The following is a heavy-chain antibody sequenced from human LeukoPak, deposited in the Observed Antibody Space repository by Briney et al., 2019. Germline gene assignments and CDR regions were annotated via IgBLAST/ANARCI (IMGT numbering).Heavy chain of an antibody. D-gene: IGHD2-2*01. J-gene: IGHJ4*02. CDR2: ISYDGSNK. CDR1: GFTFSSYA. V-gene: IGHV3-30*04. Sequence: GGSLRLSCAASGFTFSSYAMHWVRQAPGKGLEWVAVISYDGSNKDYADSVKGRFTISRDNSKNTLYLQMNSLRAEDTAVYYCAGDNDCSSTSCYVGFDYWGQGTLVTVSS. CDR3: AGDNDCSSTSCYVGFDY.